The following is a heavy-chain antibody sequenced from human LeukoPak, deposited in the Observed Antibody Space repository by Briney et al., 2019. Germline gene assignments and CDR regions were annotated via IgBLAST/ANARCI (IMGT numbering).Heavy chain of an antibody. Sequence: GGSLRLSCAASGFTFSNYGMHWVRQAPGKGLEWVAVIWYGGSDKYYTDSVKGRFTISRDNSKNTLYLQVNSLRAEDTAVYYCAKDAGKRSAPTSYMDVWGKGTTVTVSS. D-gene: IGHD6-25*01. J-gene: IGHJ6*03. CDR1: GFTFSNYG. CDR2: IWYGGSDK. V-gene: IGHV3-30*02. CDR3: AKDAGKRSAPTSYMDV.